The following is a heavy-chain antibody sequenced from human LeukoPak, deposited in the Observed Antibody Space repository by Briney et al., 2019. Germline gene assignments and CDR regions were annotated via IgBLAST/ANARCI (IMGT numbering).Heavy chain of an antibody. CDR2: IYYTGRT. V-gene: IGHV4-59*01. D-gene: IGHD1-20*01. J-gene: IGHJ5*02. CDR1: GGSIGTFY. Sequence: SETLSLTCTVSGGSIGTFYWSWIRLAPGKGLEWIGYIYYTGRTNYNPSLKSRVTISLSTSKNQFSLKLSSVTAADTAVYYCARNYNWDRGNWFDPWGQGTLVTVSS. CDR3: ARNYNWDRGNWFDP.